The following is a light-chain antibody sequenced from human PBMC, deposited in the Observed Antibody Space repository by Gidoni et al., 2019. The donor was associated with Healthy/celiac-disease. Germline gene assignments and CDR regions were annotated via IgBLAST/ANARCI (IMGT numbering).Light chain of an antibody. CDR1: QDISHY. V-gene: IGKV1-33*01. J-gene: IGKJ5*01. CDR3: QQYDNLSIT. CDR2: DAS. Sequence: SQMTQSPSSLSASVGDRVTITCQASQDISHYLNWYQQKPGKAPKLLIYDASNLETGVPSRFSGSGSGTDFTFTISSLQPEDIATYYCQQYDNLSITFGQGTRLEIK.